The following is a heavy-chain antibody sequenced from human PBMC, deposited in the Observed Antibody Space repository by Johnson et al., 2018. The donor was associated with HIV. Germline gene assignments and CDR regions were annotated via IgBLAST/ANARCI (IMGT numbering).Heavy chain of an antibody. V-gene: IGHV3-9*01. D-gene: IGHD5-12*01. CDR3: AKVPWGYSGYDTAFDI. CDR1: GFTFSSYA. J-gene: IGHJ3*02. CDR2: ISGSI. Sequence: LLVESGGGLVQPGGSLRLSCAASGFTFSSYAMSWVRQAPGKGLEWVSAISGSIGYADSVKGRFTISRDNAKNSLYLQMNSLRAEDTALYYCAKVPWGYSGYDTAFDIWGQGTMVTVSS.